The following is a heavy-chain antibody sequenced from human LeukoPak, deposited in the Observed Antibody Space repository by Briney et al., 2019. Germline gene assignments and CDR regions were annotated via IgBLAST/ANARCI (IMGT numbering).Heavy chain of an antibody. V-gene: IGHV3-23*01. CDR1: GFTFSSYA. J-gene: IGHJ4*02. Sequence: GGSLRLSCAASGFTFSSYAMSWVRQAPGKGLEWVSAISGSGGSTYYADSVKGRFTISRDNSKNTLYLQMNSLRAEDTAVYYCARGSEYSSSPPPGDYWGQGTLVTVSS. D-gene: IGHD6-6*01. CDR2: ISGSGGST. CDR3: ARGSEYSSSPPPGDY.